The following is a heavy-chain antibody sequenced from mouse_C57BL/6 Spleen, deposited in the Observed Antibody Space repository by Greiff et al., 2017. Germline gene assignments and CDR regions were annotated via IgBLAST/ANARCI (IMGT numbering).Heavy chain of an antibody. D-gene: IGHD3-2*01. J-gene: IGHJ3*01. V-gene: IGHV1-50*01. Sequence: VQLQQPGAELVKPGASVKLSCKASGYTFTSYWMQWVKQRPGQGLEWIGEIDPSDSYTNYNQKFKGKATLTVDTSSSTAYMHLSSLTSEDSAVYYCADRTWFAYWGQGTLVTVSA. CDR3: ADRTWFAY. CDR1: GYTFTSYW. CDR2: IDPSDSYT.